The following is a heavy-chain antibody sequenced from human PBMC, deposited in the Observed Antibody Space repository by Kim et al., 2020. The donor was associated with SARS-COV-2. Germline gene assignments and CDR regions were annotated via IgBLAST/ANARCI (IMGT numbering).Heavy chain of an antibody. Sequence: ASVKVSCKASGYTFTSYAMHWVRQAPGQRLEWMGWINAGNGNTKYSQKFQGRVTITRDTSASTAYMELSSLRSEDTAVYYCARDPEIHYYGSGSYYKDAFDIWGQGTMVTVSS. V-gene: IGHV1-3*01. J-gene: IGHJ3*02. CDR1: GYTFTSYA. CDR2: INAGNGNT. CDR3: ARDPEIHYYGSGSYYKDAFDI. D-gene: IGHD3-10*01.